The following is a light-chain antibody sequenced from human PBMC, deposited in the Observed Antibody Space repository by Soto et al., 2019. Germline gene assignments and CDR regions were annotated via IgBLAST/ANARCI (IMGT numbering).Light chain of an antibody. J-gene: IGKJ4*01. CDR3: MQVLQTPLT. V-gene: IGKV2-28*01. Sequence: DIVMTQSPLSLPVTPGEPASISCRSSQSLLYSNGYNYVDWYLQKPGQPPQLLIFLGSSRASGVPDRFNGSGSGTDFTLRITIVEAEDVGVYYCMQVLQTPLTFGGGTKLEIK. CDR1: QSLLYSNGYNY. CDR2: LGS.